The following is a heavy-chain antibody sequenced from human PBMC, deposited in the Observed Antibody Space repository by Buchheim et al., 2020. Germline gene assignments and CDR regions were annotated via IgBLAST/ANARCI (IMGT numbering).Heavy chain of an antibody. V-gene: IGHV4-34*01. CDR3: ARTGSGSYYNENWFDP. J-gene: IGHJ5*02. CDR2: INHSGST. Sequence: QVQLQQWGAGLLKPSETLSLTCAVYGGSFSGYYWSWIRQPPGKGLEWIGEINHSGSTNYNPSLKRRVTISVDTSKNQLSLTLSSVTAADTAVYYCARTGSGSYYNENWFDPWGQGTL. D-gene: IGHD3-10*01. CDR1: GGSFSGYY.